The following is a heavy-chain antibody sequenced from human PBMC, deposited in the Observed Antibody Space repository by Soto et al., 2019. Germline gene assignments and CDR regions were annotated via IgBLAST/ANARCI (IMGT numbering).Heavy chain of an antibody. CDR2: IYYRGNT. CDR1: GGSIISGDYY. CDR3: ARYGWEPTTARVFDY. V-gene: IGHV4-30-4*01. D-gene: IGHD2-21*02. J-gene: IGHJ4*02. Sequence: SETLSLTCTVSGGSIISGDYYWSWIRQTPGRGLEWIGYIYYRGNTYYTSSLKRRVTISVDTAKNKFSLKPRAVTAAETAVVHGARYGWEPTTARVFDYWGQGTLVTVSS.